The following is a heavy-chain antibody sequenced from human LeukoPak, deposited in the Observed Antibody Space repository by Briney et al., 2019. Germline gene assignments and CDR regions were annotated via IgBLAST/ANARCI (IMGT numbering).Heavy chain of an antibody. CDR3: ARVYYDILTGYYREDAFGI. D-gene: IGHD3-9*01. Sequence: GGSLRLSCAASGFTFSGYSMNWVRQAPGKGLEWVSSISSSSSYIYYADSVKGRFTISRDNAKNSLYLQMNSLRAEDTAVYYCARVYYDILTGYYREDAFGIWGQGTMVTVSS. CDR2: ISSSSSYI. J-gene: IGHJ3*02. CDR1: GFTFSGYS. V-gene: IGHV3-21*01.